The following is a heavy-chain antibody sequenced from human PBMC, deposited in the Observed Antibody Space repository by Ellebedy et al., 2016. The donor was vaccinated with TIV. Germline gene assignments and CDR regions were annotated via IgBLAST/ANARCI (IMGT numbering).Heavy chain of an antibody. CDR3: AREREGMIGYSYGQPFDY. Sequence: AASVKVSCKASGYTFTGYYMHWVRQAPGQGLEWMGWINPNSGGTNYAQKFQGRVTMTRDTSISTAYMELSRLRSDDTAVYYCAREREGMIGYSYGQPFDYWGQGTLVTVSS. D-gene: IGHD5-18*01. V-gene: IGHV1-2*02. CDR1: GYTFTGYY. CDR2: INPNSGGT. J-gene: IGHJ4*02.